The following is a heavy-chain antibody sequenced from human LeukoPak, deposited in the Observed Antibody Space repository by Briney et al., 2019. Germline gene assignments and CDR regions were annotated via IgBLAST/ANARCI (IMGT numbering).Heavy chain of an antibody. Sequence: GGSLRLSCAASGFTVSSNYMSWVRQAPGKGLEWVSVIYSGGSTYYADSVKGRFTISRDNSKNTLYLQMNSLRAEDTAVYYCASVYSSSWYGIDYWGQGALVTVSS. V-gene: IGHV3-66*01. CDR3: ASVYSSSWYGIDY. D-gene: IGHD6-13*01. CDR2: IYSGGST. J-gene: IGHJ4*02. CDR1: GFTVSSNY.